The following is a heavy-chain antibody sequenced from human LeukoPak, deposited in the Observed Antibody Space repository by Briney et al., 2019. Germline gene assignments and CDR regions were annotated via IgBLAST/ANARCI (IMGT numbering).Heavy chain of an antibody. D-gene: IGHD6-19*01. CDR3: TTVSSPYSSGWYFDY. V-gene: IGHV3-15*01. J-gene: IGHJ4*02. CDR2: IKSKTDGGTT. CDR1: GFTFSNAW. Sequence: GGSLGLSCAASGFTFSNAWMSWVRQAPGKGLEWVGRIKSKTDGGTTDYAAPVKGRFTISRDDSKNTLYLQMNSLKTEDTAVYYCTTVSSPYSSGWYFDYWGQGTLVTVSS.